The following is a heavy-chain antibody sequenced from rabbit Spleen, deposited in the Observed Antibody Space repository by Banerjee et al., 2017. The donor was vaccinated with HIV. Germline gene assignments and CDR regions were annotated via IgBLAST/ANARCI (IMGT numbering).Heavy chain of an antibody. CDR2: IDPIFGRT. J-gene: IGHJ3*01. CDR3: ARDLPDVIGWNFGW. CDR1: GFDFNKYG. V-gene: IGHV1S47*01. Sequence: QEQLVESGGGLVQPGGSLKLSCKASGFDFNKYGLSWVRQAPGKGLEWIGYIDPIFGRTYYASWVNGRFTISSHNAQNTLYLQLNSLTAADTATYFCARDLPDVIGWNFGWWGQGTLVTVS. D-gene: IGHD4-1*01.